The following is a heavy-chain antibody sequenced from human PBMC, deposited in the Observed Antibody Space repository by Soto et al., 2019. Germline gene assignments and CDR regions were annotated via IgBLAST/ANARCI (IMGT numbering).Heavy chain of an antibody. CDR2: IIPIFGTA. Sequence: QVQLVQSGAEVKKPGSSVKVSCKASGGTFSSYAISWVRQAPGQGLEWMGGIIPIFGTANYAQKFQGRVTITADESTSTAYKELSSLRSEDTVVYYCARDPGYCSGGSCYYFDYWGQGTLVTVSS. D-gene: IGHD2-15*01. CDR3: ARDPGYCSGGSCYYFDY. J-gene: IGHJ4*02. CDR1: GGTFSSYA. V-gene: IGHV1-69*01.